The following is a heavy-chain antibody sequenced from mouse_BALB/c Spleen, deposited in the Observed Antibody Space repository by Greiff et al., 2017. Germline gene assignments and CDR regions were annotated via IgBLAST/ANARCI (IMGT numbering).Heavy chain of an antibody. D-gene: IGHD2-1*01. CDR1: GFTFSSYG. CDR2: ISSGGSYT. J-gene: IGHJ2*01. V-gene: IGHV5-6*01. CDR3: ARHEGNHFDY. Sequence: EVQLVESGGDLVKPGGSLKLSCAASGFTFSSYGMSWVRQTPDKRLEWVATISSGGSYTYYPDSVKGRFTISRDNAKNTLYLQMSSLKSEDTAMYYCARHEGNHFDYWGQGTTLTVSS.